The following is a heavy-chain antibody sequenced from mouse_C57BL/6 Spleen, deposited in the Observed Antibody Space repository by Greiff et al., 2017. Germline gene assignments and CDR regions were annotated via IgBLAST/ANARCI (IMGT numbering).Heavy chain of an antibody. CDR3: TRDLDGYYYAMDY. J-gene: IGHJ4*01. Sequence: EVKLVESGEGLVKPGGSLKLSCAASGFTFSSYAMSWVRQTPEKRLEWVAYISSGGDYIYYADTVKGRFTISRDNARNTLYLQMSSLKSEDTAMYYCTRDLDGYYYAMDYWGQGTSVTVSS. CDR2: ISSGGDYI. V-gene: IGHV5-9-1*02. CDR1: GFTFSSYA. D-gene: IGHD2-3*01.